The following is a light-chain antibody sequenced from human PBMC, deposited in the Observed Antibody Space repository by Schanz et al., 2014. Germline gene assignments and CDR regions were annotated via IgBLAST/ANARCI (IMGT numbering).Light chain of an antibody. J-gene: IGKJ3*01. V-gene: IGKV3D-15*02. CDR3: HQCDTSPFT. Sequence: EIVMTQSPDTLSVSPGERATLSCRASQSVSSNLAWYQQKPGQAPRLLIYDASSRATGIPARFSGSGSGTDFTLTISSLEPEDFAVYYCHQCDTSPFTFGPGTKVEIK. CDR1: QSVSSN. CDR2: DAS.